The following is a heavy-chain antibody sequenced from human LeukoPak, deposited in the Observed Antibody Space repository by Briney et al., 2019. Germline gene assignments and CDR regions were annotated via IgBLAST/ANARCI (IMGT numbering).Heavy chain of an antibody. V-gene: IGHV1-8*01. CDR3: ARGRGYSNGWFEADDY. D-gene: IGHD6-19*01. J-gene: IGHJ4*02. CDR1: GYPFISYD. CDR2: MNPNSGNK. Sequence: ASVKVSCKASGYPFISYDINWVRQATGQGLEWMGWMNPNSGNKGYAQRFQGRVTMTRNTSISTAYMEVSSLRSEDTAMYFCARGRGYSNGWFEADDYWGQGTLVTVSS.